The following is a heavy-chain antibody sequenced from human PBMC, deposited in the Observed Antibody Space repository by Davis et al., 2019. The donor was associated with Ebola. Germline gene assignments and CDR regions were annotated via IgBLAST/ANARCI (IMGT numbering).Heavy chain of an antibody. CDR1: GYTFTSYG. CDR3: ARARYSSGWYEMDV. V-gene: IGHV7-4-1*02. J-gene: IGHJ6*02. CDR2: INTDTGNP. D-gene: IGHD6-19*01. Sequence: ASVKVSCKASGYTFTSYGISWVRQAPGQGLEWMGWINTDTGNPTYAQAFIGRFVFSVDTSVSTAYLQISSLKAEDTAVYYCARARYSSGWYEMDVWGQGTTVTVSS.